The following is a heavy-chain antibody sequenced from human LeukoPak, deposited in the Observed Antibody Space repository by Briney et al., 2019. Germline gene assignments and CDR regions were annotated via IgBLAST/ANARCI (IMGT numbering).Heavy chain of an antibody. CDR3: ARREPSGLGNY. CDR2: IYTSGST. J-gene: IGHJ4*02. V-gene: IGHV4-4*07. CDR1: GGSISSYY. Sequence: SETLSLTCTVSGGSISSYYWTWIRQPAGKGLEWIGHIYTSGSTNYSPSLKRRVTMSVDTSKNQFSLKLSSVTAADTAVYYCARREPSGLGNYWGQGTLVTVSS. D-gene: IGHD3/OR15-3a*01.